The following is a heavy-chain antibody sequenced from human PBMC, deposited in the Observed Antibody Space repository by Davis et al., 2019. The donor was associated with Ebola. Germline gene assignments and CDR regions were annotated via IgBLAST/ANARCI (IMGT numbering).Heavy chain of an antibody. V-gene: IGHV3-30*03. Sequence: GGSLRLSCAASGFTFSSYEMNWVRQAPGKGLEWVAVISYDGSNKYYADSVKGRFTISRDNSKNTLYLQMNSLRAEDTAVYYCARGDKVDPWGQGTLVTVSS. J-gene: IGHJ5*02. CDR3: ARGDKVDP. CDR1: GFTFSSYE. CDR2: ISYDGSNK. D-gene: IGHD2-21*01.